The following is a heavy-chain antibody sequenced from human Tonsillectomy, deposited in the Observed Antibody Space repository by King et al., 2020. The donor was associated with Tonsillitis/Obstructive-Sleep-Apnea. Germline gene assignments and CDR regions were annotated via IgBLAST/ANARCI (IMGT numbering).Heavy chain of an antibody. CDR3: ARDPPGDY. Sequence: QLFHFVGGLIQPGGSLRLSCAASGFTVSSNYMSWVRQAPGKGLEWVSVIYSGGSTYYADSVKGRFTISRDNSKNTLYLQMNSLRAEDTAVYYCARDPPGDYWGQGTLVTVSS. V-gene: IGHV3-53*01. D-gene: IGHD3-10*01. CDR2: IYSGGST. CDR1: GFTVSSNY. J-gene: IGHJ4*02.